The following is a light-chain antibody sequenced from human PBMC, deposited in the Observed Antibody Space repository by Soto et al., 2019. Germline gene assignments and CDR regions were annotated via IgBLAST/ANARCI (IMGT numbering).Light chain of an antibody. Sequence: EIVMTQSPATLSVSPGERATLSCRASQSITRNLAWYQQSPGQAPRLLIYGASTRATGIPARFSVSGSGTEFTLTISSLQYEDFAVYYCQQYNNWPPWTFAQGTKVDIK. V-gene: IGKV3-15*01. J-gene: IGKJ1*01. CDR2: GAS. CDR1: QSITRN. CDR3: QQYNNWPPWT.